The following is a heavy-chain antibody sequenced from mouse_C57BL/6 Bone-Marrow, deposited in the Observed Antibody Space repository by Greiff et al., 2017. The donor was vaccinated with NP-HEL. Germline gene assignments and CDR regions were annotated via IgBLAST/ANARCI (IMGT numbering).Heavy chain of an antibody. J-gene: IGHJ3*01. CDR2: INPSNGGT. CDR3: ARSDGYHAWFAY. CDR1: GYTFTSYW. Sequence: QVHVKQPGTELVKPGASVKLSCKASGYTFTSYWMHWVKQRPGQGLEWIGNINPSNGGTNYNEKFKSKATLTVDKSSSTAYMQLSSLTSEDSAVYYCARSDGYHAWFAYWGQGTLVTVSA. D-gene: IGHD2-3*01. V-gene: IGHV1-53*01.